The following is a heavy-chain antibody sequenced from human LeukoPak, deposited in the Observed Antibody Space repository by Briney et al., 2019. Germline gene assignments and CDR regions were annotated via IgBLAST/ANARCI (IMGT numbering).Heavy chain of an antibody. J-gene: IGHJ4*02. V-gene: IGHV4-39*01. CDR2: VYYSGST. CDR1: GGSISSSSYY. Sequence: SETLSLTCTVSGGSISSSSYYWGWIRQPPGKGLEWIGSVYYSGSTYYNLSLKSRVTISVDTSKNQFSLKLSSVTAADTAVYYCARTAYDSSGYYPDWGQGTPAIVSS. D-gene: IGHD3-22*01. CDR3: ARTAYDSSGYYPD.